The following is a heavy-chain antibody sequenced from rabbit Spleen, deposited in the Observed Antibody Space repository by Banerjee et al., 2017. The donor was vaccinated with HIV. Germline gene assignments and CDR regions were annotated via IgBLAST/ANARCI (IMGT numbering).Heavy chain of an antibody. CDR3: ARDGAGGSYFAL. J-gene: IGHJ3*01. V-gene: IGHV1S40*01. CDR2: IDPIFGGT. CDR1: GFTISSNDY. D-gene: IGHD8-1*01. Sequence: QSLEESGGDLVKPEGSLTLTCTASGFTISSNDYICWVRQAPGKGLEWIGYIDPIFGGTYYANWVNGRFSISRENAQNTVFLQMTSLTAADTATYFCARDGAGGSYFALWGQGTLVTVS.